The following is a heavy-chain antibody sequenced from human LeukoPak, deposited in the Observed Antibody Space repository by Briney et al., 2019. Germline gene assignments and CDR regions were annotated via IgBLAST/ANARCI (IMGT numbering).Heavy chain of an antibody. D-gene: IGHD3-10*01. Sequence: SETLSLTCSVSGGSISSSSYYWGWIRQPPGRGLEWIGSFSHSRSTYYNPSLKSRVTISVETSKNQFSLKLSSVTAADTAVYYCARHKPTGSYPLELWGQGTLVTVSS. V-gene: IGHV4-39*01. J-gene: IGHJ4*02. CDR1: GGSISSSSYY. CDR2: FSHSRST. CDR3: ARHKPTGSYPLEL.